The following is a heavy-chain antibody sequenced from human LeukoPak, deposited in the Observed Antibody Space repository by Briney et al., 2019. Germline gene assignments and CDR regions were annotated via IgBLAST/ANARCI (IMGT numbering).Heavy chain of an antibody. V-gene: IGHV4-39*01. D-gene: IGHD2-15*01. CDR1: GGSIISSDYH. J-gene: IGHJ3*02. Sequence: SETLSLTCTVSGGSIISSDYHWGWVRQPPGKGLEWIGTIFYSGNTDYNPSLRSRVTISVDTSNNQFSLRLGSVTAADTAVYHCARRCCSGPAKRVFDIWGQGTMVTVSS. CDR2: IFYSGNT. CDR3: ARRCCSGPAKRVFDI.